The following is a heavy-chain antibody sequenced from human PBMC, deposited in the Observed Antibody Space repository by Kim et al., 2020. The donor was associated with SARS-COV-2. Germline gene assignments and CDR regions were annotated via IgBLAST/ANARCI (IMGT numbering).Heavy chain of an antibody. CDR2: IRSKAYGGTT. V-gene: IGHV3-49*03. CDR3: TRDELGPYSSSFRVGTNYYYYYGMDV. CDR1: GFTFGDYA. J-gene: IGHJ6*02. Sequence: GGSLRLSCTASGFTFGDYAMSWFRQAPGKGLEWVGFIRSKAYGGTTEYAASVKGRFTISRDDSKSIAYLQMNSLKTEDTAVYYCTRDELGPYSSSFRVGTNYYYYYGMDVWGQGTTVTVSS. D-gene: IGHD6-13*01.